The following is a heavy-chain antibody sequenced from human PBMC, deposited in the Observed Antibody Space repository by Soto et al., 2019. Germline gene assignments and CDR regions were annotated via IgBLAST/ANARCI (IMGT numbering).Heavy chain of an antibody. CDR2: VSHDGIIQ. CDR1: GFTFRTFG. CDR3: AKEGTPYTSSHLDN. Sequence: QVQLVESGGGVVQSGRSLRLSCVASGFTFRTFGMQWVRQVPGKGLGWVAVVSHDGIIQRYADSVKGRFSISRDNFKNTVYLQMYRLRPDDTAVYYCAKEGTPYTSSHLDNWGQGTLVTVSS. D-gene: IGHD6-19*01. V-gene: IGHV3-30*18. J-gene: IGHJ4*02.